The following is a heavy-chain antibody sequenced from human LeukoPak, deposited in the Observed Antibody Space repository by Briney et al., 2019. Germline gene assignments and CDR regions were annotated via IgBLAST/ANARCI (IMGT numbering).Heavy chain of an antibody. D-gene: IGHD6-13*01. CDR1: GGSITSYY. Sequence: PSETLSLTRTVSGGSITSYYWSWIRQPPGKGLEWIGYMYYSGNSYYNPSLKSRVTISVDTSKNQFSLKLSSMTAADTAVYYCASYSNSWYYFDYWGQGTLVTVSS. J-gene: IGHJ4*02. CDR2: MYYSGNS. V-gene: IGHV4-59*01. CDR3: ASYSNSWYYFDY.